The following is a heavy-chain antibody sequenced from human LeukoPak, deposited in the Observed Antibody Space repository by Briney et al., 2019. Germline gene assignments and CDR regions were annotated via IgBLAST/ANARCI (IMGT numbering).Heavy chain of an antibody. Sequence: KPSETLSLTCAVYGGSFSGYYWSWIRQPPGKGLEWIGEINHSGSTNYNPSLRSRVTISVDTSNNRFSLKLSSVTAADTAVYYCARSTRSWFDPWGQGTLVTVSS. D-gene: IGHD3-10*01. CDR1: GGSFSGYY. J-gene: IGHJ5*02. V-gene: IGHV4-34*01. CDR3: ARSTRSWFDP. CDR2: INHSGST.